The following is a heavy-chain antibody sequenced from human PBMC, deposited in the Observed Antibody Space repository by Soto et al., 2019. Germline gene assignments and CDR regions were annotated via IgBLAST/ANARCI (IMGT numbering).Heavy chain of an antibody. D-gene: IGHD6-19*01. CDR1: GFTFSSDA. J-gene: IGHJ1*01. CDR2: ISGSGDST. Sequence: GGSLRLSCAASGFTFSSDAMSWVRQAPGKGLEWVSGISGSGDSTYYADSVKGRFTISRDNSKNTLYLQMNSLRAEDTAVYYCAKGVPGIAVAGTGYFQHWGQGTLVTVSS. V-gene: IGHV3-23*01. CDR3: AKGVPGIAVAGTGYFQH.